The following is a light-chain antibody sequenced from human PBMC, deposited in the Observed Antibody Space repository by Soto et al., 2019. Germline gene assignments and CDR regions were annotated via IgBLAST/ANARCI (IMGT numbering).Light chain of an antibody. Sequence: EIVLTQSPGTLSLSPGERATLSCRASQSVSTYLAWYQQKPGQAPRLLIYDASNRATGIPARFSGSGSGTDFTLTISSLEAEDFAVYYCQQRSNWPSTFGQGTRLEIK. CDR1: QSVSTY. CDR3: QQRSNWPST. J-gene: IGKJ5*01. V-gene: IGKV3-11*01. CDR2: DAS.